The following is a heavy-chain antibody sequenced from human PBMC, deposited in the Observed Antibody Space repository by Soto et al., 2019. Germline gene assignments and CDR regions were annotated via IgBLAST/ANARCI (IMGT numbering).Heavy chain of an antibody. D-gene: IGHD3-16*02. CDR2: MNPNSGNT. CDR1: GYTFTSYD. J-gene: IGHJ4*02. V-gene: IGHV1-8*01. CDR3: ARGPTEGYDYIWGSYRVFDY. Sequence: ASVKVSFKASGYTFTSYDINWVRQATGQGLEWMGWMNPNSGNTGYAQKFQGRVTITRNTAISTAYMELSRLRSEDTAVYYCARGPTEGYDYIWGSYRVFDYWGQGTLVTVSS.